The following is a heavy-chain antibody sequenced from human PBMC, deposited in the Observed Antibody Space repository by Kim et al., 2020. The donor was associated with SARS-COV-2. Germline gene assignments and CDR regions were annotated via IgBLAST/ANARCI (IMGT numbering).Heavy chain of an antibody. V-gene: IGHV4-30-2*04. Sequence: TYNYPSPTNRVTLTVDTSKNQFSLQLSSVTAADTAVYYCASSGYDYYFDYWGQGTLVTVSS. J-gene: IGHJ4*02. D-gene: IGHD5-12*01. CDR2: T. CDR3: ASSGYDYYFDY.